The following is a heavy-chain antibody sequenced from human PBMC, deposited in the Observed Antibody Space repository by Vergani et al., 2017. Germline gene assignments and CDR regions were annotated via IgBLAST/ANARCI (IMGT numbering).Heavy chain of an antibody. Sequence: EVQLVQSGGGLVQPGGSLRLSCAASGFTIHNYWMHWVRQAPGKGLVWLSRISPDGSTTYYVDSVKGRFTISRDNAKNTLDLQMNNLRAEDTAVYYCAKDELGFCGDISCLAMDVWGQGTTVSVSS. CDR2: ISPDGSTT. J-gene: IGHJ6*02. D-gene: IGHD2-15*01. CDR1: GFTIHNYW. V-gene: IGHV3-74*01. CDR3: AKDELGFCGDISCLAMDV.